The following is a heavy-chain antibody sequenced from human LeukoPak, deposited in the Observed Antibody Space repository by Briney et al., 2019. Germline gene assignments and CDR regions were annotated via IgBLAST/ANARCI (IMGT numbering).Heavy chain of an antibody. Sequence: ASVKVSCKASGYTFTGYYMHWVRQAPGQGLEWMGWINPNSGGTNYAQKFQGRVTMTRDTSISTAYMELSRLRSDDTAVYYCARSSSGWYSPLYGWGQGTLVIVSS. D-gene: IGHD6-19*01. CDR1: GYTFTGYY. CDR2: INPNSGGT. CDR3: ARSSSGWYSPLYG. V-gene: IGHV1-2*02. J-gene: IGHJ4*02.